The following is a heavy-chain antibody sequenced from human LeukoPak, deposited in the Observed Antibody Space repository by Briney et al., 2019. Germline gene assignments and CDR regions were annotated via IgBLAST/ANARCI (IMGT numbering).Heavy chain of an antibody. D-gene: IGHD4-23*01. CDR3: ARAYGGNSGPFDY. CDR2: IIPIFGTA. Sequence: ASVKVSCKASGGTFSSYAISWVRQAPGQGLEWMGGIIPIFGTANYAQKFQGRVTITTDESTGTAYMELSSLRSEDTAVYYCARAYGGNSGPFDYWGQGTLVTVSS. CDR1: GGTFSSYA. V-gene: IGHV1-69*05. J-gene: IGHJ4*02.